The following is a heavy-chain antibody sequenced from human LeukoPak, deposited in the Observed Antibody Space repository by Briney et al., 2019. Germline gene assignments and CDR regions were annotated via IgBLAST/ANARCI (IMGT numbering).Heavy chain of an antibody. CDR2: IGGSGGNI. CDR3: AQWHTVDY. CDR1: GFTFSSSP. D-gene: IGHD2-8*01. J-gene: IGHJ4*02. V-gene: IGHV3-23*01. Sequence: GGSLRLSCAASGFTFSSSPMNWVRQAPGKGLEWVSVIGGSGGNINYADSVKGRFTISRDNSKNTLYLQMNSLRAEDTAVYYCAQWHTVDYWGQGTLVTVSS.